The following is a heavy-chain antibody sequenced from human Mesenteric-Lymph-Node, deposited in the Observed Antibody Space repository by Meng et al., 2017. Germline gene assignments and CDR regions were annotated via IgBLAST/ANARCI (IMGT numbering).Heavy chain of an antibody. V-gene: IGHV3-7*01. Sequence: GGSLRLSCAASGFTFSSYWMSWVRQAPGKGLEWVANIKQDGSEKYYVDSVKGRFTISRDNAKNSLYLQMNSLRAEDTAVYYCAREPISLNYYDSTSFDYWGQGTLVTVSS. D-gene: IGHD3-22*01. J-gene: IGHJ4*02. CDR1: GFTFSSYW. CDR3: AREPISLNYYDSTSFDY. CDR2: IKQDGSEK.